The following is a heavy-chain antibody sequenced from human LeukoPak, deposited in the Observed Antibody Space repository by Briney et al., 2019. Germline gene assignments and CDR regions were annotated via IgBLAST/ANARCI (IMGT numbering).Heavy chain of an antibody. Sequence: GGSVKVSCKASGYTFTSYYMHWVRQAPGQGLELMGIINPSGGSTSYAQKFQGRVTMTRDTSTSTVYMELSSLRSEDTAVYYCARGLLGGVAFDIWGQGTMVTVSS. CDR3: ARGLLGGVAFDI. D-gene: IGHD2-8*01. J-gene: IGHJ3*02. V-gene: IGHV1-46*03. CDR2: INPSGGST. CDR1: GYTFTSYY.